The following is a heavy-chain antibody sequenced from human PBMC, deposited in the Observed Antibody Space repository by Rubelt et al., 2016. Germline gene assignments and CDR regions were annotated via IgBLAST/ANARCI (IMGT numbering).Heavy chain of an antibody. CDR3: AKEVSGGSLDY. CDR1: GFTFDDYT. V-gene: IGHV3-43*01. D-gene: IGHD3-16*01. J-gene: IGHJ4*02. CDR2: ISWDGGST. Sequence: ASGFTFDDYTMHWVRQAPGKGLEWVSLISWDGGSTYYADSVKGRFTISRDNSKNSLYLQMNSLRTEDTALYYCAKEVSGGSLDYWGQGTLVTVSS.